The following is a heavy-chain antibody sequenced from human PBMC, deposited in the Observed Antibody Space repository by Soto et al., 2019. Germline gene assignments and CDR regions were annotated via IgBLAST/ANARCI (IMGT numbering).Heavy chain of an antibody. CDR2: LNSDNGYT. V-gene: IGHV1-18*01. J-gene: IGHJ6*02. CDR3: ARDPPATRHGMDV. CDR1: GYTFTNYG. Sequence: GASVKVSCKTSGYTFTNYGISWVRQAPGQGLEWMAWLNSDNGYTKSERKFQGRLSVTTDKSTTTAYMELRSLTSDDTAVYYCARDPPATRHGMDVWGQGTTVTVSS.